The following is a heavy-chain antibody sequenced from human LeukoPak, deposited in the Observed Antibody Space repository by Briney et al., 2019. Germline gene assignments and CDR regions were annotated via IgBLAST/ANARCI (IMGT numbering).Heavy chain of an antibody. CDR2: IYYTGAT. J-gene: IGHJ4*02. CDR3: TRHGTAWQQQLELDS. D-gene: IGHD1-7*01. Sequence: PSETLSLTCTVSGGSISGYYWSWIRQPPGKGLEWIAYIYYTGATNYNPSLKSRVTISLDTSKNQFSLRLSSVTAADTAVYYCTRHGTAWQQQLELDSWGQGILVTVSS. CDR1: GGSISGYY. V-gene: IGHV4-59*08.